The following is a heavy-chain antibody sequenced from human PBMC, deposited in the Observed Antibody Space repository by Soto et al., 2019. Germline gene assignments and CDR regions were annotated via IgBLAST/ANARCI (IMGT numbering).Heavy chain of an antibody. Sequence: QVQLVESGGGVVQPGRSLRLSCAASGFTFSSYGMHWVRQAPGKGLEWVAVIWYDGSNKYYADSVEGRFTISRDNSKNTVYLQMNSLRAEDTAVYYCAREGGTTSLDYWGQGTLVTVSS. CDR2: IWYDGSNK. J-gene: IGHJ4*02. CDR3: AREGGTTSLDY. CDR1: GFTFSSYG. V-gene: IGHV3-33*01. D-gene: IGHD1-1*01.